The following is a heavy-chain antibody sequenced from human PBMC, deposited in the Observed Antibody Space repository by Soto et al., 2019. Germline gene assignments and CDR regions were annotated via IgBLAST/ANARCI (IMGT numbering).Heavy chain of an antibody. CDR3: ARGGYSYALDDAFDI. V-gene: IGHV1-18*04. D-gene: IGHD5-18*01. CDR1: GYTFTRYC. J-gene: IGHJ3*02. CDR2: ISAYNGNT. Sequence: GASVKVSCKASGYTFTRYCISWVREAPGQGLEWMGWISAYNGNTNYAQKLQGRVTMTTDTSTSTAYMELRSLRSDDTAVYYCARGGYSYALDDAFDIWGQGTMVTVSS.